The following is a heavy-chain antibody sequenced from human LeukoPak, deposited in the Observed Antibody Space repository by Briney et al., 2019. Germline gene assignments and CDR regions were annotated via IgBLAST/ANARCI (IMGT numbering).Heavy chain of an antibody. V-gene: IGHV3-74*01. J-gene: IGHJ4*02. CDR2: INSDGSST. CDR3: ANTLHTYCDGDCLGY. D-gene: IGHD2-21*02. Sequence: GGTLKLSCAASGFTFSRYWMHWVRQAPGKGLVWVSRINSDGSSTSYADSVKGRFTISRDNARNTLYLQMNSLTAEDTAVYYCANTLHTYCDGDCLGYWGQGTLVTVSS. CDR1: GFTFSRYW.